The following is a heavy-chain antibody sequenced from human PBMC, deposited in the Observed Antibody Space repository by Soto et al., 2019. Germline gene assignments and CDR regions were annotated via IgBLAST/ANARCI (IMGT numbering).Heavy chain of an antibody. J-gene: IGHJ6*03. CDR3: ARGMRGDYYYYYMDV. Sequence: ASVKVSCKASGYTFTSYGISWVRQAPGQGLEWMGWISTYNGNTNYAQKLQGRVTMPTDTSTSTAYMELKSLRSDDTAVYYCARGMRGDYYYYYMDVWGKGTTVTVSS. CDR1: GYTFTSYG. V-gene: IGHV1-18*01. CDR2: ISTYNGNT.